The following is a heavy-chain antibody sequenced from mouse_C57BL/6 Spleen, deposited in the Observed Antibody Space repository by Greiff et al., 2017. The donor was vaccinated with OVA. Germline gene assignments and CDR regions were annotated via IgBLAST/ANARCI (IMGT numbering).Heavy chain of an antibody. CDR3: ASDTTVVAGRFAY. Sequence: QVQLKQSGAELAKPGASVKLSCKASGYTFTSYWMHWVKQRPGQGLEWIGYINPSSGYTKYNQKFKDKATLTADKSSSTAYMQLSSLTYEDSAVYYWASDTTVVAGRFAYWGQGTLVTVSA. V-gene: IGHV1-7*01. CDR2: INPSSGYT. CDR1: GYTFTSYW. D-gene: IGHD1-1*01. J-gene: IGHJ3*01.